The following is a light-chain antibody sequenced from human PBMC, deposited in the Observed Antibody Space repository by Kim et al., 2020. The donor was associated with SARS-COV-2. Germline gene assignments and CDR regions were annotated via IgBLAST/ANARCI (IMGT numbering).Light chain of an antibody. Sequence: AAVGDRVTSNCRASQSISSYLKWYQQKPGEAPKLLIYAASSLQSGVPSRFSGSGSGTDFTLTISSLQPEDVATYYCQQSYSTPLTFGGGTKVDIK. J-gene: IGKJ4*01. CDR2: AAS. CDR3: QQSYSTPLT. V-gene: IGKV1-39*01. CDR1: QSISSY.